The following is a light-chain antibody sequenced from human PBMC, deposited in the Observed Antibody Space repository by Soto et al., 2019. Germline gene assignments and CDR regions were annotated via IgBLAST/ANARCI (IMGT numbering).Light chain of an antibody. Sequence: QSALTQPPSSSGSPGQSVTISCTGTSSDDGGCNYVSWYQQHPAKAPKLMIYEVSKGPSGVPDRLSGSKSGNTASLTVSGLQVEDEADYYCASYTGSDTLVFGGGTKLTVL. J-gene: IGLJ2*01. V-gene: IGLV2-8*01. CDR1: SSDDGGCNY. CDR3: ASYTGSDTLV. CDR2: EVS.